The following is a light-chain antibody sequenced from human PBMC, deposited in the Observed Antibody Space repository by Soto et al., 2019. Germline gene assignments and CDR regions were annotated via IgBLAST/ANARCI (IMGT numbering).Light chain of an antibody. J-gene: IGKJ1*01. CDR2: GVY. V-gene: IGKV3D-15*01. Sequence: EIVMTQSPTILSVSPGERATLSCRASQSVSSNLAWYQQKPGQAPRLLIYGVYTRAPGIPARFSGSGSGTEFTLTISTLQSEDFAIYYCQHYNNWPPWTFGQGTKVDIK. CDR3: QHYNNWPPWT. CDR1: QSVSSN.